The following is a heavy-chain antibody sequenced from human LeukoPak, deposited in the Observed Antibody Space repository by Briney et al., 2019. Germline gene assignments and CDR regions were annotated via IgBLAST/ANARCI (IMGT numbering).Heavy chain of an antibody. Sequence: PSETLPLTCTVSGYSISSGYYWGWIRQPPGKGLEWMGSIYHSGSTYYNPSLKSRVTISVDTSKNQFSLKLSSVTAADTAVYYCAVREVRAPPGYYFDYWGQGTLVTVSS. D-gene: IGHD1-26*01. J-gene: IGHJ4*02. CDR2: IYHSGST. CDR3: AVREVRAPPGYYFDY. CDR1: GYSISSGYY. V-gene: IGHV4-38-2*02.